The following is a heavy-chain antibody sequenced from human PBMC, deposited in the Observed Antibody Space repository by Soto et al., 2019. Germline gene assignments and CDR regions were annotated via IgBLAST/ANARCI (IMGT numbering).Heavy chain of an antibody. CDR1: GGSISSYY. CDR2: IYYSGST. V-gene: IGHV4-59*01. J-gene: IGHJ6*02. Sequence: LSFTCTVSGGSISSYYWSWIRQPPGKGLEWIGYIYYSGSTNYNPSLKSRVTISVDTSKNQFSLKLSSVTAADTAVYYCARDKSSRGYSYGSAYYYYGMDVWGQGTTVTVSS. D-gene: IGHD5-18*01. CDR3: ARDKSSRGYSYGSAYYYYGMDV.